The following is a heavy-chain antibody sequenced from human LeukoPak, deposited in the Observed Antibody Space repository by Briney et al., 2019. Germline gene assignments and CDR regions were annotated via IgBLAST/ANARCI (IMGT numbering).Heavy chain of an antibody. CDR2: ISYDGSNK. CDR3: ARDNGFYFVAGTFDY. J-gene: IGHJ4*02. CDR1: GFTFSSYA. Sequence: GGSLRLSCAASGFTFSSYAMHWVRQAPGKGLEWVAVISYDGSNKYYADSVKGRFTISRDNSKNTLFLQMNSLRAEDTAVYYCARDNGFYFVAGTFDYWGQGTLVTVSS. D-gene: IGHD6-19*01. V-gene: IGHV3-30*04.